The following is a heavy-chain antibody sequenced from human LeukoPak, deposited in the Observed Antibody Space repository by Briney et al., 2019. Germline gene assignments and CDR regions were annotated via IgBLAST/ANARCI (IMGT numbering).Heavy chain of an antibody. J-gene: IGHJ5*02. CDR1: GGSFNGYY. CDR3: ARLGNYGSGSP. Sequence: SETLSLTCAVYGGSFNGYYWSWIRQPPGKGLEWIGEINHSGSTNYNPSLKSRVTISVDTSKNQFSLKLSSVTAADTAVYYCARLGNYGSGSPWGQGTLVTVSS. V-gene: IGHV4-34*01. CDR2: INHSGST. D-gene: IGHD3-10*01.